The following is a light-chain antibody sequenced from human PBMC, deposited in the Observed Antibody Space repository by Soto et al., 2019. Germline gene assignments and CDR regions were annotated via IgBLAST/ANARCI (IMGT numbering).Light chain of an antibody. CDR2: QVS. V-gene: IGKV2-30*01. Sequence: QILIYSNGKTYLNWYQQRPGQVPRRIIYQVSNRDSGVPDRFSGSGSGSGTYFTLKISRVEPEDGEAYYCMEGTPAFSPGAKVDIK. CDR3: MEGTPA. CDR1: QILIYSNGKTY. J-gene: IGKJ1*01.